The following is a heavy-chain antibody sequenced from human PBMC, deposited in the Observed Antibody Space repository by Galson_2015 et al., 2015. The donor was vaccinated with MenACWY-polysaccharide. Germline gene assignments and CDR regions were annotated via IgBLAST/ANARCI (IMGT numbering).Heavy chain of an antibody. CDR1: GASMTTFS. CDR2: TFHRGSS. CDR3: ATIPSEIWRDFGSAFPF. V-gene: IGHV4-59*01. Sequence: SETLSLTCSVSGASMTTFSWTWLRQPPGKGLEWIGYTFHRGSSNYNPSLQSRATMSVDVSKRQFSLKLTSVTAADAAVYYCATIPSEIWRDFGSAFPFWGQGTVVALSS. D-gene: IGHD3-3*01. J-gene: IGHJ3*01.